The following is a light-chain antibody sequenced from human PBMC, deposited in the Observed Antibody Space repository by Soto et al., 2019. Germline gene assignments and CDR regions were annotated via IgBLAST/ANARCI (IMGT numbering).Light chain of an antibody. CDR3: QKYNSASFT. Sequence: DIPMTQSPSSLSASVGDRVTITCRASQGISYYLAWYQQKPGKVPKLLIYAASTLQSGVPSRFSGSGSGTDFTLTISSLQPEDVATYYCQKYNSASFTFGPGTKVDIK. J-gene: IGKJ3*01. CDR2: AAS. V-gene: IGKV1-27*01. CDR1: QGISYY.